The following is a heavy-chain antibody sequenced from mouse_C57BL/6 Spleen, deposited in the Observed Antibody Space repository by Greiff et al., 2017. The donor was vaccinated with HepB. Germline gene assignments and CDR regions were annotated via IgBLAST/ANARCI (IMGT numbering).Heavy chain of an antibody. CDR3: ARETIYYGNYGFAY. CDR1: GFTFSDYG. J-gene: IGHJ3*01. V-gene: IGHV5-17*01. Sequence: VQLKESGGGLVKPGGSLKLSCAASGFTFSDYGMHWVRQAPEKGLEWVAYISSGSSTIYYADTVKGRFTISRDNAKNTLFLQMTSLRSEDTAMYYCARETIYYGNYGFAYWGQGTLVTVSA. CDR2: ISSGSSTI. D-gene: IGHD2-1*01.